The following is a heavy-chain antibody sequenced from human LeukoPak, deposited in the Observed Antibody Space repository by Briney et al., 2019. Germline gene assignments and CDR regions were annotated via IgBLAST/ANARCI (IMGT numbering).Heavy chain of an antibody. Sequence: ASVKVSCKTSGYTFTDYYMHWVRQAPGQGLEWMGWVNPNSGGTNFAQKFQGRVTMARDTSISTAYMELSWLTSDDTAVYYCARGQDYDILTGSYYYYMDVWGKGTTVTVSS. J-gene: IGHJ6*03. CDR1: GYTFTDYY. CDR2: VNPNSGGT. D-gene: IGHD3-9*01. CDR3: ARGQDYDILTGSYYYYMDV. V-gene: IGHV1-2*02.